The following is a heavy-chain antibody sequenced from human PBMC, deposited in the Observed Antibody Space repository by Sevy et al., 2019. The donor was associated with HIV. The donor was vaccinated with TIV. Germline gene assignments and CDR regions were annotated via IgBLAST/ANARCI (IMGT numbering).Heavy chain of an antibody. D-gene: IGHD2-15*01. J-gene: IGHJ4*02. CDR2: ISALNGDT. Sequence: ASVKVSCKASGYTFSSYRITWVRQAPGQGSEWIGWISALNGDTNYAQKLQGRVTMTADTSTSTVYMDLRSLRSDDTAVYYCARAYCSGGRCYSLAYWGQGTLVTVSS. CDR3: ARAYCSGGRCYSLAY. CDR1: GYTFSSYR. V-gene: IGHV1-18*01.